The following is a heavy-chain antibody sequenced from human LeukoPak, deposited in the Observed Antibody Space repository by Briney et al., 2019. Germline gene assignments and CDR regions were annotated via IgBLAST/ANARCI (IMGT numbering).Heavy chain of an antibody. CDR1: GFTFTSSA. CDR3: AKGGLSYFAY. CDR2: VSNSGGST. Sequence: GGSLRLSCAASGFTFTSSAMTWVRQAPGKGLEWVSAVSNSGGSTYYADSVKGRFTISRDNSKNTLHLQMNSLRAEDTAVYYCAKGGLSYFAYWGQGTLVTASA. V-gene: IGHV3-23*01. J-gene: IGHJ4*02.